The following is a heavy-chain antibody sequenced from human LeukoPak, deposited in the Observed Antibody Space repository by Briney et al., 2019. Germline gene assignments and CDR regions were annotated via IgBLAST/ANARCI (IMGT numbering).Heavy chain of an antibody. D-gene: IGHD3-10*01. Sequence: GASVKVSCKASGYTFTSYGISWVGQAPGQGLEGMGWISAYNGNTNYAQKLQGRVTMTTDTSTSTAYMELRSLRSDDTAVYYCARVLTMVRGAFNWFDPWGQGTLVTVSS. V-gene: IGHV1-18*01. CDR3: ARVLTMVRGAFNWFDP. J-gene: IGHJ5*02. CDR2: ISAYNGNT. CDR1: GYTFTSYG.